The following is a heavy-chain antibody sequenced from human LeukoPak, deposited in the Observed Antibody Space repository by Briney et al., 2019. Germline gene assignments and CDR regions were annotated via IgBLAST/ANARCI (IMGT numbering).Heavy chain of an antibody. J-gene: IGHJ4*02. CDR3: AKLSGSSTTVTTTFDY. CDR1: GFTFDDYA. CDR2: ISWNSDNI. D-gene: IGHD4-17*01. Sequence: GGSLRLSCAASGFTFDDYAMHWVRLVPGKGLEWVSGISWNSDNIGYADSVKSRFTISRDNAKNSLYLQMNSLRTEDTALYYCAKLSGSSTTVTTTFDYWGQGTLVTVSS. V-gene: IGHV3-9*01.